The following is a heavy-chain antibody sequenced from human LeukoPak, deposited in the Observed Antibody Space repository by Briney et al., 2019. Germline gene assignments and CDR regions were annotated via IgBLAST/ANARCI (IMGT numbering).Heavy chain of an antibody. D-gene: IGHD3-22*01. CDR2: INPSGGST. CDR3: ARTLGLDSSGYQYYFDY. V-gene: IGHV1-46*01. Sequence: ASVKVSCKASGYTFTGYYMHWVRQAPGQGLEWMGIINPSGGSTSYAQKFQGRVTMTRDMSTSTVYMELSSLRSEDTAVYYCARTLGLDSSGYQYYFDYWGQGTLVTVSS. CDR1: GYTFTGYY. J-gene: IGHJ4*02.